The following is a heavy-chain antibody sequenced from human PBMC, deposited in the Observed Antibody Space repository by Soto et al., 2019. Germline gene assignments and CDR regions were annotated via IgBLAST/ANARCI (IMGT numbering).Heavy chain of an antibody. V-gene: IGHV4-39*01. CDR2: IYYSGST. Sequence: SETLSLTCTVSGGSISSSSYYWGWIRQPPGKGLEWIGSIYYSGSTYYNPSLKSRVTISVDTSKNQFSLKLSSVTAADTAVYYCARLLGYIGMVRGVPYYYYYGMDVWGQGTTVTVSS. CDR1: GGSISSSSYY. CDR3: ARLLGYIGMVRGVPYYYYYGMDV. D-gene: IGHD3-10*01. J-gene: IGHJ6*02.